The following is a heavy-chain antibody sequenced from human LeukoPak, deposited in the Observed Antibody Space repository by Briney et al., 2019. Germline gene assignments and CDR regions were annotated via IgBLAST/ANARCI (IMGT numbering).Heavy chain of an antibody. J-gene: IGHJ4*02. Sequence: GGSLRLSCAASGFTFSSYGMHWVRQAPGKGLEWVAFIRYDGSNKYYADSVKGRFTISRDNSKNTLYLQMNSLRAEDTAVYYCAKDTGTPRYYFDYWGQGTLVTVSS. CDR3: AKDTGTPRYYFDY. V-gene: IGHV3-30*02. D-gene: IGHD1-1*01. CDR2: IRYDGSNK. CDR1: GFTFSSYG.